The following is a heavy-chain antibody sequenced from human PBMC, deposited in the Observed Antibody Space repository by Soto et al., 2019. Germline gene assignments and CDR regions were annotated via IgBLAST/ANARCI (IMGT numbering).Heavy chain of an antibody. J-gene: IGHJ5*02. V-gene: IGHV1-8*01. CDR3: ARGIKYGAYSGWFDP. D-gene: IGHD4-17*01. CDR2: MNPNSGNT. CDR1: GYTFTSYD. Sequence: QVQLVQSGAEVKKPGASVKDSCKASGYTFTSYDINWVRQATGQGLEYLGWMNPNSGNTAYVQKFQGRVTMTWDTSVSTADMELSSLRSEDTAVYFCARGIKYGAYSGWFDPWGQGTLVTVSS.